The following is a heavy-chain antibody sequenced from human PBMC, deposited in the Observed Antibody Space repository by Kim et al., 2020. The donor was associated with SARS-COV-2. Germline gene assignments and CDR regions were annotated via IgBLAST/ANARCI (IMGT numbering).Heavy chain of an antibody. CDR3: GAPFGELSYYYYGMDV. CDR2: ISGSGGST. J-gene: IGHJ6*02. Sequence: GGSLRLSCAASGFTFSSYAMSWVRQAPGKGLEWVSAISGSGGSTYYADSVKGRFTISRDNSKNTLYLQMNSLRAEDTAVYYCGAPFGELSYYYYGMDVWGQGTTVTVSS. CDR1: GFTFSSYA. D-gene: IGHD3-10*01. V-gene: IGHV3-23*01.